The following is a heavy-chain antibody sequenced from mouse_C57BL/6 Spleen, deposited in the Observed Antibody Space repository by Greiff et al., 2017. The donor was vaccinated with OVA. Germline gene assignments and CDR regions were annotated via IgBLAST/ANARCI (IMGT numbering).Heavy chain of an antibody. D-gene: IGHD2-3*01. CDR2: ISSGSSTI. Sequence: EVMLVESGGGLVKPGGSLKLSCAASGFTFSDYGMHWVRQAPEKGLEWVAYISSGSSTIYYADTVKGRFTISRDNAKNTLFLQMTSLRSEDTAMYYCARDDGYCVFAYWGQGTLVTVSA. V-gene: IGHV5-17*01. CDR3: ARDDGYCVFAY. J-gene: IGHJ3*01. CDR1: GFTFSDYG.